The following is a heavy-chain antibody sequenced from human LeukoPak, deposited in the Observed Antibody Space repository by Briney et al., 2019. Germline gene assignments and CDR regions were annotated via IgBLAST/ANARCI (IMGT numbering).Heavy chain of an antibody. CDR3: ARSHYYLDS. J-gene: IGHJ4*02. CDR2: ISTSYSTI. CDR1: GFTFSTYS. Sequence: GGSLRLSCAASGFTFSTYSMHWVRQAPGKGLEWVSFISTSYSTIYADSVKGRFTISRDNAKNSVYLQMNSLRAEATAVYYCARSHYYLDSWGQGTLVTVSS. V-gene: IGHV3-48*01.